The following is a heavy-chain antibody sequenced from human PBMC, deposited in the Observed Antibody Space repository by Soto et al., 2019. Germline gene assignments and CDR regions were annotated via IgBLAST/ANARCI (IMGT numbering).Heavy chain of an antibody. D-gene: IGHD1-26*01. V-gene: IGHV1-2*02. Sequence: GASVKVSCKASGYTFTGYYMHWVRQAPGQGLEWMGWINPNSGGTNYAQKFQGRVTMTRDTSISTAYMELSRLRSDDTAVYYCAREVGLGGLDYCYGMDVWGQGTTVTVSS. J-gene: IGHJ6*02. CDR2: INPNSGGT. CDR3: AREVGLGGLDYCYGMDV. CDR1: GYTFTGYY.